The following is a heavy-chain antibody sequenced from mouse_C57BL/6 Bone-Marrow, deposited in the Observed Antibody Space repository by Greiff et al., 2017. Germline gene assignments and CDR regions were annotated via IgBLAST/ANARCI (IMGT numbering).Heavy chain of an antibody. CDR3: ARYSNYFAY. Sequence: VQLQQPGAELVKPGASVKLSCKASGYTFTSYWMHWVKQRPGQGLEWIGMIHPNSGSTNYNEKFKSKATLTVDKSSSTAYMQISSLTSEDSAVYYCARYSNYFAYWGQGTLVTVSA. V-gene: IGHV1-64*01. D-gene: IGHD2-5*01. J-gene: IGHJ3*01. CDR2: IHPNSGST. CDR1: GYTFTSYW.